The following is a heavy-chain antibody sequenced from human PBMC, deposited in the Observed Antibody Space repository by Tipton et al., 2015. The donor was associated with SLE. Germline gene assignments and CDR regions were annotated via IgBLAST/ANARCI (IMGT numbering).Heavy chain of an antibody. CDR3: ASRSRGDPWADFDN. Sequence: TLSLTCTVSGYSISSSYYWGWIRQPPGKGLEWIGSIYHSGSTYYNPSLKSRVTISVDTSKNQLSLKLSSVTAADTAVYYCASRSRGDPWADFDNWGQGTLVTVSS. D-gene: IGHD3-16*02. CDR2: IYHSGST. CDR1: GYSISSSYY. V-gene: IGHV4-38-2*02. J-gene: IGHJ4*02.